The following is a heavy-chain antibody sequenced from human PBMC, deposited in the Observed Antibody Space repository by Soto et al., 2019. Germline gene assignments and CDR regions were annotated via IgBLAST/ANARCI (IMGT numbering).Heavy chain of an antibody. Sequence: PSETLSLTCTVSGGSISSGDYYWSWIRQPPGKGLEWIGYIYYSGSTYYNPSLKSRVTISVDTSKNQFSLKLSSVTAADTAVYYCARAKYSSSSEWFDPWGQGTLVTVSS. J-gene: IGHJ5*02. CDR1: GGSISSGDYY. CDR2: IYYSGST. V-gene: IGHV4-30-4*01. D-gene: IGHD6-6*01. CDR3: ARAKYSSSSEWFDP.